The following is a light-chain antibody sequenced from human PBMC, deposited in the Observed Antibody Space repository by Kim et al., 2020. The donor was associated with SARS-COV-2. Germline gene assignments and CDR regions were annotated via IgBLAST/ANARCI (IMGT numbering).Light chain of an antibody. CDR3: QKYSSSPAT. Sequence: APGERATHSCRASQSVSSNYVAWYQQKPGQAPRLLIYGASSRATGIPDRFSGSGSGTDFTLTITRLEPEDFAVYYCQKYSSSPATVGQGTKVDIK. CDR2: GAS. CDR1: QSVSSNY. J-gene: IGKJ1*01. V-gene: IGKV3-20*01.